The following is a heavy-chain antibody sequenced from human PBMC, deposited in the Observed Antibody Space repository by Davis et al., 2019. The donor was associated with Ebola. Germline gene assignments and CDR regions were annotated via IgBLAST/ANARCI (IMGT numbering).Heavy chain of an antibody. D-gene: IGHD3-3*01. Sequence: ASVKVSCKASGYTFTSYGISWVRQAPGQGREWMGWISAYNGNTNYAQKLQGRVTMTTDTSTSTAYMELRSLRSDDTAVYYCARVPRFLEWLFGEIFDYWGQGNLVTVSS. CDR1: GYTFTSYG. J-gene: IGHJ4*02. V-gene: IGHV1-18*01. CDR2: ISAYNGNT. CDR3: ARVPRFLEWLFGEIFDY.